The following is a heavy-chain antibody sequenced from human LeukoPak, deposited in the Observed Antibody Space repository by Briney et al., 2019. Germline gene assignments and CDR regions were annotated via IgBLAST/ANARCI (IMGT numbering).Heavy chain of an antibody. J-gene: IGHJ4*02. CDR1: GGSFSGYY. D-gene: IGHD1-26*01. Sequence: PSETLSLTCAVYGGSFSGYYWSWIRQPPGKGLEWTGEINHSGSTNYNPSLKSRVTISVDTSKNQFSLKLSSVTAADTAVYYCAGENPGRATDFDYWGEGTLVTVSA. CDR2: INHSGST. V-gene: IGHV4-34*01. CDR3: AGENPGRATDFDY.